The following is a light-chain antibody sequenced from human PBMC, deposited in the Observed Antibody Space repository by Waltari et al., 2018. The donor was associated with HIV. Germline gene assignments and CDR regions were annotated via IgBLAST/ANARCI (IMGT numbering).Light chain of an antibody. CDR3: QVWDAKNNHRI. Sequence: SFVLTQPPPVSLAPGKTATITCGANDTGELSGPWYQWKAGQAPVLAMFDNHDRPSGISERFSGSNSGNTATLTISRVEAGDEADYFCQVWDAKNNHRIFGGGTRLTVL. V-gene: IGLV3-21*04. CDR2: DNH. CDR1: DTGELS. J-gene: IGLJ2*01.